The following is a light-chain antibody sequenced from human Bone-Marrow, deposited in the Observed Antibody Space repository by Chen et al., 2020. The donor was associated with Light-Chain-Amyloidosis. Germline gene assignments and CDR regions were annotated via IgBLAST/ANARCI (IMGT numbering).Light chain of an antibody. CDR2: DNN. Sequence: QSVLAQPPAVSGAPGQTVTISCTGSSSNIAEGYNVHWYQQLPGTVPKLLIYDNNNRPTGVPDRSSGSLSGTSASLSITGLQAHDETDYYCESCDGTLRGAVVFGGGTTLTVL. J-gene: IGLJ2*01. CDR3: ESCDGTLRGAVV. CDR1: SSNIAEGYN. V-gene: IGLV1-40*01.